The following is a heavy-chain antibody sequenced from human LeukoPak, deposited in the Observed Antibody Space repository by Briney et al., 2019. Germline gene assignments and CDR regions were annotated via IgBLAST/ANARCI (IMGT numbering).Heavy chain of an antibody. V-gene: IGHV1-8*01. Sequence: RASVKVSCKASGYTFTSYDINWVRQATGQGLEWMGWMNPNSGNTGYAQKFQGRVTMTRNTSISTAYMELSSLRSEDTAVYYCANGAIAAAPGLDYWGQGTLVTVSS. CDR1: GYTFTSYD. CDR2: MNPNSGNT. CDR3: ANGAIAAAPGLDY. J-gene: IGHJ4*02. D-gene: IGHD6-13*01.